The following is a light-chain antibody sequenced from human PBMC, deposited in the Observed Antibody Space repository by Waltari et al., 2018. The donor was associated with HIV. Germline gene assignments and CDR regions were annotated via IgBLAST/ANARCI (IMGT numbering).Light chain of an antibody. Sequence: DIQMTQSPSSLSASVGHRVTITCRASQSISIFLSWYQQKPGKGPNLLIYDASNLQSGVPSGFRGSGSGTNFTLTISRLQPEEFVTYYYKQGYDTPRTFGRGTKVDIK. J-gene: IGKJ1*01. CDR1: QSISIF. V-gene: IGKV1-39*01. CDR2: DAS. CDR3: KQGYDTPRT.